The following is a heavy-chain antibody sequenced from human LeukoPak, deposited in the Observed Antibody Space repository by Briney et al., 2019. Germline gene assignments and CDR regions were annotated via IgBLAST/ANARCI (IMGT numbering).Heavy chain of an antibody. CDR2: INHSGST. Sequence: PSETLSLTCAVYGGSFSGYYWSWIRQPPGKGLEWIGGINHSGSTNYNPSLKSRVTISVDTSKNQFSLKLSSVTAADTAVYYCASSYDSSGDYHYYYGMDVWGQGTTVTVSS. D-gene: IGHD3-22*01. CDR3: ASSYDSSGDYHYYYGMDV. J-gene: IGHJ6*02. V-gene: IGHV4-34*01. CDR1: GGSFSGYY.